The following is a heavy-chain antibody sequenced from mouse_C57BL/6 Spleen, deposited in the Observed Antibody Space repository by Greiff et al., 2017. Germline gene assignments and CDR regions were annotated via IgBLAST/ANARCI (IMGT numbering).Heavy chain of an antibody. CDR1: GYTFTSYW. J-gene: IGHJ3*01. Sequence: QVQLKQPGAELVMPGASVKLSCKASGYTFTSYWMHWVKQRPGQGLEWIGEIDPSDSYTNYNQKFKGKSTLTVDKSSSTAYMQLSSLTSEDSAVYYCARSKDSSGYPFAHWGQGTLVTVSA. CDR2: IDPSDSYT. D-gene: IGHD3-2*02. V-gene: IGHV1-69*01. CDR3: ARSKDSSGYPFAH.